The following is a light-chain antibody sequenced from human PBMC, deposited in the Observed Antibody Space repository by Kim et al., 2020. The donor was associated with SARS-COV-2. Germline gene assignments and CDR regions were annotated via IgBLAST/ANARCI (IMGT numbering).Light chain of an antibody. V-gene: IGKV4-1*01. Sequence: DIVMTQSPDSLAVSLGERATINCKSSLSVLYSSSNENYLAWYQQKPGQPPKLLIYWASTRESGVPDRFSGSGSGTDFTLTISSLQAEDVEVYYCQQYYNAPWTFGQGTKVDIK. CDR2: WAS. CDR1: LSVLYSSSNENY. J-gene: IGKJ1*01. CDR3: QQYYNAPWT.